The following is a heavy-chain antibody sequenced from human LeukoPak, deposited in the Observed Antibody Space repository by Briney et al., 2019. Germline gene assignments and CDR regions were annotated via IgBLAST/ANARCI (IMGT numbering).Heavy chain of an antibody. CDR2: INHSGST. V-gene: IGHV4-34*01. J-gene: IGHJ4*02. CDR1: GGSFSGYY. Sequence: SETLPLTCAVYGGSFSGYYWSWIRQPPGKGLEWIGEINHSGSTNYNPSLKSRVTISVDTSKNQFSLKLSSVTAADTAVYYCARAFRSTYFDYRGQGTLVTVSS. D-gene: IGHD3-3*01. CDR3: ARAFRSTYFDY.